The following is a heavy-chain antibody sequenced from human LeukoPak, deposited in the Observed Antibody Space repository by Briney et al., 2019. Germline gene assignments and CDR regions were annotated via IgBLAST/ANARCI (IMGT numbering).Heavy chain of an antibody. CDR1: GYTFTGYY. CDR2: ISAYNGNT. V-gene: IGHV1-18*04. D-gene: IGHD6-13*01. Sequence: ASVKVSCKASGYTFTGYYMHWVRQAPGQGLEWMGWISAYNGNTNYAQKLQGRVTMTTDTSTSTAYMELRSLRSDDTAVYYCARASAGGIAAAVPDYWGQGTLVTVSS. CDR3: ARASAGGIAAAVPDY. J-gene: IGHJ4*02.